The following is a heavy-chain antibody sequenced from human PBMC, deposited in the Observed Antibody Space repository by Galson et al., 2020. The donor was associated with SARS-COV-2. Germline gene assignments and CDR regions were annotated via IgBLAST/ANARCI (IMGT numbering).Heavy chain of an antibody. CDR3: ASNAGAHRITRIPPRDY. V-gene: IGHV1-69*06. J-gene: IGHJ4*02. Sequence: SVKVSCKASGGTFSSYAISWVRQAPGQGLEWMGGIIPIFGTANYAQKFQGRVTITADKSTSTAYMELSSLRSEDTAVYYCASNAGAHRITRIPPRDYWVQGTLVTVSS. D-gene: IGHD3-22*01. CDR2: IIPIFGTA. CDR1: GGTFSSYA.